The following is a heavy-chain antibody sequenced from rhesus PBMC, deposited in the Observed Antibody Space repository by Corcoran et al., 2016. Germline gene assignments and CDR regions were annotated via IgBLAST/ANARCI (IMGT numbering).Heavy chain of an antibody. D-gene: IGHD1-44*02. CDR1: GGSISSNY. CDR2: SSGSGGST. CDR3: AREPRRGVVGWDY. Sequence: QVHLQASGPGLVKPSETLSLPCAVSGGSISSNYWRWFRPPPAKGLEWIGRSSGSGGSTDYNPSLKSRVTISTDTSKNQFSLKLSSVTAADTAVYYCAREPRRGVVGWDYWGQGVLVTVSS. J-gene: IGHJ4*01. V-gene: IGHV4-173*01.